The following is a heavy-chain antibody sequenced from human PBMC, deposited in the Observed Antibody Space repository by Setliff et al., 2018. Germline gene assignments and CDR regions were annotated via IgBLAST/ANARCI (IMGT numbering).Heavy chain of an antibody. Sequence: PGGSLRLSCVVSGFTFSRYWMSWVRQAPGKGLEWVSSISSSSSYIYYADSVKGRFTISRDNSKNTLYLQMNSLRADDTAVYFCVKGTAHESRDFDYWGQGTLVTVSS. CDR1: GFTFSRYW. J-gene: IGHJ4*02. V-gene: IGHV3-23*01. CDR3: VKGTAHESRDFDY. CDR2: ISSSSSYI. D-gene: IGHD5-18*01.